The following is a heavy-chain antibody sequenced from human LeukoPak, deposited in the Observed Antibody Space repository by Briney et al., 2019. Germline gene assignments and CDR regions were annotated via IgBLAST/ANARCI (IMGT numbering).Heavy chain of an antibody. Sequence: GGSLRLSCAASGFTFSSFAMSWVRQAPGKGLEWVSSISSSSSYIYYADSVKGRFTISRDNAKNSLYLQMNSLRAEDTAVYYCARLYYYGSGSYSGAFDIWGQGTMVTVSS. V-gene: IGHV3-21*01. CDR2: ISSSSSYI. CDR3: ARLYYYGSGSYSGAFDI. J-gene: IGHJ3*02. D-gene: IGHD3-10*01. CDR1: GFTFSSFA.